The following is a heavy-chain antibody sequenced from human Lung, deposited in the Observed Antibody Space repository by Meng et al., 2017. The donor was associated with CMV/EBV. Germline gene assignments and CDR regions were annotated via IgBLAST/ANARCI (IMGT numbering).Heavy chain of an antibody. V-gene: IGHV3-23*01. J-gene: IGHJ5*02. Sequence: GGSXRLSCAASGFTFSSFAMSWVRQAPGRGLEWVSGVSSSGGTTSYADPVKGRFIISRDNSRNTVYLQMNSLRAEDTAIYYCAKPPAYYSSWGQGTLVTVSS. CDR1: GFTFSSFA. CDR3: AKPPAYYSS. CDR2: VSSSGGTT. D-gene: IGHD3-16*01.